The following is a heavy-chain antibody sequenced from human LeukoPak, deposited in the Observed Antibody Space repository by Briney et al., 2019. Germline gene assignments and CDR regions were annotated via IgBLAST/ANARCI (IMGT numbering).Heavy chain of an antibody. D-gene: IGHD6-13*01. Sequence: GGSLRLSCAASGFTFDDYSMRWVRQAPGKGLEWLSLISWDGGSTYYADSVKGRFTIYRDNSKNSLYLQMNSLRAEDTALYYCAKEDTEQLEDYYCYYMDVWGKGTTVTVSS. CDR2: ISWDGGST. V-gene: IGHV3-43D*03. CDR3: AKEDTEQLEDYYCYYMDV. CDR1: GFTFDDYS. J-gene: IGHJ6*03.